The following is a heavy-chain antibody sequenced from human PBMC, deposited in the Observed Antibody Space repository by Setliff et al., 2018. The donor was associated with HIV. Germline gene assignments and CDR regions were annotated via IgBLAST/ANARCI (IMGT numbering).Heavy chain of an antibody. CDR3: ARTTVTTWFDP. Sequence: GGSLRLSCAASGFTFSSYWMSWVHQAPGKGLEWVANVKSDGSEKYYVDSMKGRFTISRDNARNSLYLQMNSLRAEDTAVYYCARTTVTTWFDPWGQGTLVTVSS. J-gene: IGHJ5*02. CDR2: VKSDGSEK. V-gene: IGHV3-7*03. D-gene: IGHD4-17*01. CDR1: GFTFSSYW.